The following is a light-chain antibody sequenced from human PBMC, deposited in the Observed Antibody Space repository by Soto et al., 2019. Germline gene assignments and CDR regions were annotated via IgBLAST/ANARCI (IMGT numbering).Light chain of an antibody. CDR2: RNN. CDR1: SSNIGSNY. J-gene: IGLJ1*01. Sequence: QSVLTQPPSASGTPGQRVTISCSGSSSNIGSNYVYWYQHLTGTAPKLLIYRNNQRPSGVPDRFSGSKSGTSASLAISGLRSEDEADYYCATWDDSRSNYVFGTGTKVTV. CDR3: ATWDDSRSNYV. V-gene: IGLV1-47*01.